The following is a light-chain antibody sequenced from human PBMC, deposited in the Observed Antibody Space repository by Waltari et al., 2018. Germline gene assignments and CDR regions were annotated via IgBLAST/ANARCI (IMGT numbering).Light chain of an antibody. CDR3: SSYTSSSTFV. CDR1: SSDVGGYNY. Sequence: QSALTQPASVSGSPGQSITISCTGTSSDVGGYNYVSWFQQHPGKAPKVMIYGVTNRPSGVTRRFSGSKSGNTASLTISGLQAEDEADYYCSSYTSSSTFVFGTGTRVTVL. V-gene: IGLV2-14*01. J-gene: IGLJ1*01. CDR2: GVT.